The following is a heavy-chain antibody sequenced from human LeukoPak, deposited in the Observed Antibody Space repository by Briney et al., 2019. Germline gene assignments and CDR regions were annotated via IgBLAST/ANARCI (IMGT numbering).Heavy chain of an antibody. Sequence: GGSLRLSCAASEFIFTNYGMSWVRQAPGKGLEWVSAISGSGGSTYADSVKGRFTISRDNSKNTLYLQMNSLRAEDTALYYCARDGKCSGGSCYRSFDYWGQGTLVTVSS. CDR2: ISGSGGST. CDR3: ARDGKCSGGSCYRSFDY. CDR1: EFIFTNYG. J-gene: IGHJ4*02. V-gene: IGHV3-23*01. D-gene: IGHD2-15*01.